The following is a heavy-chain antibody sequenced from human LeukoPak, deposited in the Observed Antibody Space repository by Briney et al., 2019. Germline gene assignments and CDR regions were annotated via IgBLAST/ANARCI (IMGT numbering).Heavy chain of an antibody. Sequence: SETLSLTCDVSGVSINTCCYYWTWIRQPPGKGLEWIGYKYYSGSTRYNSSLRSRLTVSLDSSKNQFSLRLTSVTTADTAVYYCARGRSYGFDFDSWGPGTLVIVSS. J-gene: IGHJ4*02. CDR2: KYYSGST. CDR1: GVSINTCCYY. D-gene: IGHD5-18*01. CDR3: ARGRSYGFDFDS. V-gene: IGHV4-61*01.